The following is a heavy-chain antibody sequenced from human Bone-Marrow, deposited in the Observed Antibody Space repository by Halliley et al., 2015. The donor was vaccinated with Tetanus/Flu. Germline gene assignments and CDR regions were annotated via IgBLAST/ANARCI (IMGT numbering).Heavy chain of an antibody. D-gene: IGHD3-10*01. CDR2: IYYGENT. J-gene: IGHJ5*02. V-gene: IGHV4-31*01. Sequence: TLSLTCSVSGGSISSGAYYWSWHRQVPGKGLEWIGYIYYGENTQYNPSLKSLVTISGDTSTNQFSLRLSSVTAADTAVYYCARGRRAGNWFDPWGHGILVTVPS. CDR1: GGSISSGAYY. CDR3: ARGRRAGNWFDP.